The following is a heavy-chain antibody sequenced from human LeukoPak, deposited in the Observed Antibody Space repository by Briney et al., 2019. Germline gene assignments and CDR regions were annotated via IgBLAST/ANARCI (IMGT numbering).Heavy chain of an antibody. CDR2: ISSSSSYI. Sequence: GGSLRLSCAASGFTFNSYSMNWVRQAPGKGLEWVSSISSSSSYIYYADSVKGRFTISRDNAKNSLYLQMNSLRAEDTAVYYCARNTFGGVIVTFGYWGQGTLVTVSS. J-gene: IGHJ4*02. CDR3: ARNTFGGVIVTFGY. CDR1: GFTFNSYS. V-gene: IGHV3-21*01. D-gene: IGHD3-16*02.